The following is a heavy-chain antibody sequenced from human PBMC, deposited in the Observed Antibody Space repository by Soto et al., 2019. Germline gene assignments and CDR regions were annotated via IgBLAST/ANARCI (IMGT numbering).Heavy chain of an antibody. V-gene: IGHV3-48*02. CDR3: ARVAFPYYYDMDV. J-gene: IGHJ6*02. CDR2: ISSSSSTI. Sequence: EVQLVESGGGLVQPGGSQRLSCAASGFTFSSYSMNWVRQAPGKGLEWVSYISSSSSTIYYADSVKGRFTISRDNAKNSLYLEMNSLRDEDTAVYYCARVAFPYYYDMDVWGQGTTVTVSS. CDR1: GFTFSSYS.